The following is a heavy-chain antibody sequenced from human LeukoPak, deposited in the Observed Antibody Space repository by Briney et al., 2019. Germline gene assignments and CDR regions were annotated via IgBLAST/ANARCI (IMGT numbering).Heavy chain of an antibody. CDR2: IYPGDSDT. D-gene: IGHD6-13*01. CDR3: ARTSGRRFSAGLDI. V-gene: IGHV5-51*01. J-gene: IGHJ3*02. CDR1: AYSFSNHW. Sequence: AESLKISCWGFAYSFSNHWFAWGRRMPGKGLEWWGVIYPGDSDTRYNPAFQGLVTISADKSITTAYLHLSSLKASDTAIFYCARTSGRRFSAGLDIWGQGTMVSVSS.